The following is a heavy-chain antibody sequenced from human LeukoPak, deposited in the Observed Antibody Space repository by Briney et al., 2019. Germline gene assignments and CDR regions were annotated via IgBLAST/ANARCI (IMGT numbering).Heavy chain of an antibody. J-gene: IGHJ6*02. V-gene: IGHV1-3*01. CDR1: GYTFTSYA. Sequence: ASVKVSCKASGYTFTSYAMHWVRQAPGQRLEWMGWINAGNGDTKYSQKFQGRVTITRDTSASTAYMELSSLRSEDTAVYYCARFSEDYYYYYGMDVWGQGTTVTVSS. CDR2: INAGNGDT. D-gene: IGHD1-14*01. CDR3: ARFSEDYYYYYGMDV.